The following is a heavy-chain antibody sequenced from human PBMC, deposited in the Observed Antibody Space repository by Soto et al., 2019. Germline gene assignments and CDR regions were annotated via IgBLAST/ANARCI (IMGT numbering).Heavy chain of an antibody. J-gene: IGHJ4*02. Sequence: SETLSLTCTVSGGSISSYYWNWIRQPPGKGLEWIGYIYYRGNTNYNPSLKSRVTISVDTSKNQFSLKLSSVTAADAAVYYCARQPGYYDILTGYSTYYFDYWGQGTPVTVSS. CDR3: ARQPGYYDILTGYSTYYFDY. D-gene: IGHD3-9*01. CDR2: IYYRGNT. V-gene: IGHV4-59*08. CDR1: GGSISSYY.